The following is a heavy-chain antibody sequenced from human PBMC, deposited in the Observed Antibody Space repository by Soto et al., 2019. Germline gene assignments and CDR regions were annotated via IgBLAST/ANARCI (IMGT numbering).Heavy chain of an antibody. CDR1: GGSVSSASYY. J-gene: IGHJ4*02. D-gene: IGHD2-8*01. Sequence: SETMSLTCTVSGGSVSSASYYWSWIRQPPGKGLEWIGYIYYSGSTNYNPSLKSRVTISVDTSKSQFSLKLSSVTAADTAVYYCARDIVLMVYTDWGQGTQVTVSS. CDR3: ARDIVLMVYTD. CDR2: IYYSGST. V-gene: IGHV4-61*01.